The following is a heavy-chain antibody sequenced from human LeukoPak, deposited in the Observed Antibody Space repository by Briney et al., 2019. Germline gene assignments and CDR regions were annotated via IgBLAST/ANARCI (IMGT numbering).Heavy chain of an antibody. D-gene: IGHD3-10*02. Sequence: PGGSLRLSCAASGFTFSSYSMNWVRQAPGKGLEWVSSISSSSSYIYYADSVKGRFTISRDNAKNSLYLQMNSLRAEDTAVYYCAELGLTMIGGVWGKGTTVTISS. V-gene: IGHV3-21*01. CDR3: AELGLTMIGGV. CDR1: GFTFSSYS. J-gene: IGHJ6*04. CDR2: ISSSSSYI.